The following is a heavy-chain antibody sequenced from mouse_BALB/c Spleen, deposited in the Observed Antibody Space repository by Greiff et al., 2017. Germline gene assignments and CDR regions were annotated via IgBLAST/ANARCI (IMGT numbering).Heavy chain of an antibody. D-gene: IGHD1-1*01. CDR2: ISSGGGST. Sequence: EVKLQESGGGLVKPGGSLKLSCAASGFAFSSYDMSWVRQTPEKRLEWVAYISSGGGSTYYPDTVKGRFTISRDNAKNTLYLQMSSLKSEDTAMYYCARQDYYGSSSWFAYWGQGTLVTVSA. V-gene: IGHV5-12-1*01. CDR1: GFAFSSYD. CDR3: ARQDYYGSSSWFAY. J-gene: IGHJ3*01.